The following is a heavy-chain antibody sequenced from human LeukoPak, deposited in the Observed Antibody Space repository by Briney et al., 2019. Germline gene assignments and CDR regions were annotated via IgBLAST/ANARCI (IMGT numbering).Heavy chain of an antibody. CDR1: GFTVSSNY. J-gene: IGHJ4*02. D-gene: IGHD3-10*01. CDR3: AKDGYYYGSGSYPVDY. CDR2: ISGSGGST. Sequence: GGSLRLSCAASGFTVSSNYMSWVRQAPGKGLEWVSAISGSGGSTYYADSVKGRFTISRDNSKNTLYLQMNSLRAEDTAVYYCAKDGYYYGSGSYPVDYWGQGTLVTVSS. V-gene: IGHV3-23*01.